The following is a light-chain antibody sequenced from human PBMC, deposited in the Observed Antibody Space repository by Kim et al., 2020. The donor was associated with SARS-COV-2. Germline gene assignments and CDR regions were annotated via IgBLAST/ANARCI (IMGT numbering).Light chain of an antibody. Sequence: QSALTQPASVSGSPGQSISISCSGTSSDVGAYTYVSWYQQHPGKAPNLILYDVSDRPSGVSNRFSGSKSGYTASLTISGLQAEDEADDYCSSYTTSNTYVFGTGTKVTVL. V-gene: IGLV2-14*03. CDR1: SSDVGAYTY. CDR3: SSYTTSNTYV. J-gene: IGLJ1*01. CDR2: DVS.